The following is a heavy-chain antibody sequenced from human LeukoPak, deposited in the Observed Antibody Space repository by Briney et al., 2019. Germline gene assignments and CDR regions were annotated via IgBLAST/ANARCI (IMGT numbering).Heavy chain of an antibody. Sequence: GGSLRLSCGASGLTVSSNYRSWVRQARGKGLEWVSVIYSDGSTYYAASVKGRFTISRDNSNNTLYLQMNSLRAEDTAVYYCANNQNFLSSASGSPHAFDIWGQGTMVTVSS. J-gene: IGHJ3*02. CDR3: ANNQNFLSSASGSPHAFDI. CDR2: IYSDGST. CDR1: GLTVSSNY. D-gene: IGHD2-2*01. V-gene: IGHV3-53*01.